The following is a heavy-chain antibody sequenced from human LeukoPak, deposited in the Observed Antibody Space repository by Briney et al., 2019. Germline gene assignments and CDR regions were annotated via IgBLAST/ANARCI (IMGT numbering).Heavy chain of an antibody. CDR1: EHSFTNYW. CDR2: IYPGDSDT. J-gene: IGHJ4*02. CDR3: ARRTGVSGPFDS. V-gene: IGHV5-51*01. Sequence: GESLKISCKGPEHSFTNYWIGWVRQMPGKGLVWMGIIYPGDSDTRYSPSFQGQVTISADKSITTAYLQWSSLKASDTAIYYCARRTGVSGPFDSWGQGTLVTVSS. D-gene: IGHD3-3*01.